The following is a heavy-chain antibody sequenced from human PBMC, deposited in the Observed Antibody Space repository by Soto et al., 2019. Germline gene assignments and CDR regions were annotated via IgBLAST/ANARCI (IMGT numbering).Heavy chain of an antibody. V-gene: IGHV3-48*01. CDR3: VRERAFDY. J-gene: IGHJ4*02. Sequence: GGSLRLSCAASGFTFSSYSMNWVRQAPGKGLDWVSYISSSSSTIYYAGSVKGRFTISRDNAKNSLYLQMNSLRAEDTAVYYCVRERAFDYRGQGTLVTVSS. CDR1: GFTFSSYS. CDR2: ISSSSSTI.